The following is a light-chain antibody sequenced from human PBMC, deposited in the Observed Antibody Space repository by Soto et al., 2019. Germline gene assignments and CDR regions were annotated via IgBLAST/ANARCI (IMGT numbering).Light chain of an antibody. CDR2: AAS. Sequence: DIQMTKSQYSVSASVGVRLTITGRASQGISSWLAWYQQKPGKAPKLLIYAASSLQSGVPSRFSGSGSGTHFTLTICSLQPEDCATYYCQQANSFPFTFGHGTRLEIK. CDR1: QGISSW. CDR3: QQANSFPFT. V-gene: IGKV1-12*02. J-gene: IGKJ5*01.